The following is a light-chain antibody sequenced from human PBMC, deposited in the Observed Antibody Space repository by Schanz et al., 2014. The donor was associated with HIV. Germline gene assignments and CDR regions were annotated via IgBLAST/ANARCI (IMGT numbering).Light chain of an antibody. CDR3: QHYGDSRGT. V-gene: IGKV3-20*01. CDR2: ATS. CDR1: QGISTSY. J-gene: IGKJ4*01. Sequence: ESVLTQSPGTLSLSPGERATLSCRASQGISTSYLAWYQQKPGQAPRLVIYATSTRAAGIPDRFSGTGSGTDFTLTISRLEPEDFAVYYCQHYGDSRGTFGGGTKVDFK.